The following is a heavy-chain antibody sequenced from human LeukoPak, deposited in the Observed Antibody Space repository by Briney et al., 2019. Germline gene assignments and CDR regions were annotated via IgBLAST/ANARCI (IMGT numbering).Heavy chain of an antibody. CDR1: GITLSNYG. Sequence: GGSLRLSCAVSGITLSNYGMSWVRQAPGKGLEWVAGISGSGGRTNYADSVKGRFTISRDNPKNTLYLQMNSLRAEDTAVCFCAKRGVVIRVILVGFHKEANYFDSWGQGVLVTVSS. CDR3: AKRGVVIRVILVGFHKEANYFDS. CDR2: ISGSGGRT. D-gene: IGHD3-22*01. J-gene: IGHJ4*02. V-gene: IGHV3-23*01.